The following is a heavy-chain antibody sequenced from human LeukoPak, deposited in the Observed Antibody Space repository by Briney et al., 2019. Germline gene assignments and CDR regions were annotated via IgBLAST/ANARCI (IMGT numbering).Heavy chain of an antibody. J-gene: IGHJ4*02. CDR1: GGSISSGSYY. CDR2: IYTSGSP. D-gene: IGHD1-26*01. V-gene: IGHV4-61*02. Sequence: SETLSLTCTVSGGSISSGSYYWTWIRQPAGKGLEWIGRIYTSGSPDYNPSLKSRVTISLDMSKNQFSLKLTSVTAADTAVYYCARERPLVGAYYFDYWGQGTLVTVSS. CDR3: ARERPLVGAYYFDY.